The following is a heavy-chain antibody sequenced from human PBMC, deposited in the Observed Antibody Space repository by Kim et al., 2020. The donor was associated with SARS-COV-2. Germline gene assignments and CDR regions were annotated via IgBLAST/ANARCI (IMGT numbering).Heavy chain of an antibody. Sequence: SETLSLTCAVYGGSFSGPYWNWIRQPPGMGLEWIGEINHSGITNYNASLKSRISLSVDPSKNQFSLKLSSVTAADTAVYYCARRAAGVDWWGQGTPVTVSS. CDR2: INHSGIT. CDR3: ARRAAGVDW. J-gene: IGHJ4*02. V-gene: IGHV4-34*01. CDR1: GGSFSGPY.